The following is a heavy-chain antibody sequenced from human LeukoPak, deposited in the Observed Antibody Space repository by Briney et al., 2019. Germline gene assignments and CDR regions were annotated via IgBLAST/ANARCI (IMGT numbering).Heavy chain of an antibody. CDR2: IYYSGST. CDR1: GGSISSYY. Sequence: SETLSLTCAVSGGSISSYYWSWVRQPPGQGRGWSGYIYYSGSTNYNPSLKSRVTISVDTSKNHFSLKLSSVNAADTAVYYCARALYDDYVWGSYRYFDYWGQGTLVTVSS. J-gene: IGHJ4*02. D-gene: IGHD3-16*02. CDR3: ARALYDDYVWGSYRYFDY. V-gene: IGHV4-59*01.